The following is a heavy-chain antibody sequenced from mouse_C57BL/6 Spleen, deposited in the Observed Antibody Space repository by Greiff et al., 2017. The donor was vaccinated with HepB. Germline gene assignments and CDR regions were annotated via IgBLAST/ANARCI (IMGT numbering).Heavy chain of an antibody. V-gene: IGHV1-26*01. CDR1: GYTFTDYY. J-gene: IGHJ4*01. D-gene: IGHD1-1*01. CDR2: INPNNGGT. CDR3: ARSGYYGSSSWAMDY. Sequence: EVQLQQSGPELVKPGASVKISCKASGYTFTDYYMNWVKQSHGKSLEWIGDINPNNGGTSYNQKFKGKATLTVDKSSSTAYMELRSLTSEDSAVYYCARSGYYGSSSWAMDYWGQGTSVTVSS.